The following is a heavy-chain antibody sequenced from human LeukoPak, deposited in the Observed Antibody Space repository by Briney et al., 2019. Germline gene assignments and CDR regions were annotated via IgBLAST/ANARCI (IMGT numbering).Heavy chain of an antibody. Sequence: GGSLRLSCAASGFTFSNYAMNWVRQAPGKGLEWVSGISGSGGTTYYADSVKGRFTISRDNSENTLYLQMNSPRGEDTAVYYCAKGSRTIVVVIAPNFDYWGQGTLVTVSS. J-gene: IGHJ4*02. CDR3: AKGSRTIVVVIAPNFDY. D-gene: IGHD3-22*01. V-gene: IGHV3-23*01. CDR2: ISGSGGTT. CDR1: GFTFSNYA.